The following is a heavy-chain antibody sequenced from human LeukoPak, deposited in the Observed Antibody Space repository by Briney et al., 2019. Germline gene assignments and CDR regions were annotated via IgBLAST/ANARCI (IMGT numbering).Heavy chain of an antibody. J-gene: IGHJ4*02. CDR2: IIPIFGTA. Sequence: SVKVSCKASGGTFSSYAISWVRQAPGQGLEWMGRIIPIFGTANYAQKFQGRVTITADKSTSTAYMELSSLRSEDPAVYYCARDKGGVWYDFWSGYSYYFDYWGQGTLVTVSS. CDR3: ARDKGGVWYDFWSGYSYYFDY. CDR1: GGTFSSYA. D-gene: IGHD3-3*01. V-gene: IGHV1-69*06.